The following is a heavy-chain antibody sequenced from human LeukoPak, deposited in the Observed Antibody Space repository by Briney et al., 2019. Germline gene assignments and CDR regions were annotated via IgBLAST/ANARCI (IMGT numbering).Heavy chain of an antibody. J-gene: IGHJ3*02. CDR3: AKWSIVTAGTGAFDI. CDR2: IRYDGSNK. Sequence: PGGTLRLSCAASAFTFRSYGMSWVRQAPGKGLEWVAFIRYDGSNKYYADSVKGRFTISRDNSKNTLFLQMNSLRAEDTAVYYCAKWSIVTAGTGAFDIWGQGTMVTVSS. V-gene: IGHV3-30*02. CDR1: AFTFRSYG. D-gene: IGHD6-13*01.